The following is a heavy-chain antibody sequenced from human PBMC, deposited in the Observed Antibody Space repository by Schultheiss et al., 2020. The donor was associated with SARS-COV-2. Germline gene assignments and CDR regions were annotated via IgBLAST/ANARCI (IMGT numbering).Heavy chain of an antibody. CDR1: GYSISSGYY. V-gene: IGHV4-38-2*02. J-gene: IGHJ4*02. CDR2: IHHSGST. D-gene: IGHD5-12*01. CDR3: AREGKKGYSGFGRGGY. Sequence: SETLSLTCDVSGYSISSGYYWGWNRQSPGKGLEWIGSIHHSGSTYYNPSLKSRVTISVDTSKNQLSLKLSSVTAADTAVYYCAREGKKGYSGFGRGGYWGQGTLVTVSS.